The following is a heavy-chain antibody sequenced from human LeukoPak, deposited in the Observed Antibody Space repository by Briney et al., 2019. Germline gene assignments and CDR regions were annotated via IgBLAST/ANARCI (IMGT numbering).Heavy chain of an antibody. J-gene: IGHJ4*02. Sequence: ASVKVSCKASGGTFSSYAISWVQQAPGQGLEWMGGIIPIFGTANYAQKFQGRVTITADESTSTAYMELSSLRSEDTAVYYCASPSSSYCSSTSCYDPLQYWGQGTLVTVSS. CDR3: ASPSSSYCSSTSCYDPLQY. CDR2: IIPIFGTA. D-gene: IGHD2-2*01. V-gene: IGHV1-69*13. CDR1: GGTFSSYA.